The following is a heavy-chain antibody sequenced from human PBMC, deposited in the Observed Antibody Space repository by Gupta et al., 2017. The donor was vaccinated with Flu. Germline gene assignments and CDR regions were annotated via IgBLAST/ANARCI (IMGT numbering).Heavy chain of an antibody. CDR2: IIPMFGTS. V-gene: IGHV1-69*06. Sequence: QVQLVQSGAEVKKAGSSVKVSCKSSGGTFSTFALSWVRQVPGQGLEWMGGIIPMFGTSNYAQKFQGRVTITADKSTTTAYMDLSSLTSEDTAIYYCARGGKGHCDSGKCDPIELYYYYGMDVWGQGTTVTVSS. CDR3: ARGGKGHCDSGKCDPIELYYYYGMDV. J-gene: IGHJ6*02. CDR1: GGTFSTFA. D-gene: IGHD3-10*01.